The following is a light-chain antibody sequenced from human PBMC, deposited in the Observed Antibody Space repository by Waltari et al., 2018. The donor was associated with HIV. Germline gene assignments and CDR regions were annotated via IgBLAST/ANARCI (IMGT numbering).Light chain of an antibody. V-gene: IGLV1-44*01. CDR1: YSNIGRNP. CDR2: NND. Sequence: QSLLPQPPSASGTPGQRVTISCSGSYSNIGRNPVNWHQQLPGSAPRALIYNNDQRPSGVPDRFSGSKSGTSASLAISGLQSEDQGDYYCASWDDKLDGWVFGGGTRLTVL. J-gene: IGLJ3*02. CDR3: ASWDDKLDGWV.